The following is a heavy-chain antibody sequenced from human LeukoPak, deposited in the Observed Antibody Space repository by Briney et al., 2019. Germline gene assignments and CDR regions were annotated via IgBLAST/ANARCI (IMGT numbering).Heavy chain of an antibody. J-gene: IGHJ6*03. CDR1: GYTFTSYG. D-gene: IGHD5-18*01. CDR3: ARGRYSYGDGYYYYYYMDV. Sequence: ASVKVSCEASGYTFTSYGISWVRQAPGQGLEWMGWISAYNGNTNYAQKLQGRVTMTTDTSTSTAYMELRSLRSDDTAVYYCARGRYSYGDGYYYYYYMDVWGKGTTVTVSS. CDR2: ISAYNGNT. V-gene: IGHV1-18*01.